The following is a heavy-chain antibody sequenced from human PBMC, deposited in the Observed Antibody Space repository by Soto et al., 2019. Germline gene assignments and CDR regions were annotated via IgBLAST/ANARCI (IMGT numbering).Heavy chain of an antibody. Sequence: PGGSLRLSCVASGFTFSSYGMHWVRQAPGKGLEWVALISFDGSNKYYADSVKGRFTISRDNSKNTLYLQMNSLRTEDTAVYYCAKGHSGYDFDYWGQGTLVTVSS. D-gene: IGHD5-12*01. CDR3: AKGHSGYDFDY. V-gene: IGHV3-30*18. CDR1: GFTFSSYG. J-gene: IGHJ4*02. CDR2: ISFDGSNK.